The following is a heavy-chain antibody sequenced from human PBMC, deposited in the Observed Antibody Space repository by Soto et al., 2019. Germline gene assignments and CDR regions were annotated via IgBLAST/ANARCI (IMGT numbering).Heavy chain of an antibody. CDR3: ARQEIVVVPADAYYFDY. CDR1: GFTFSDYY. J-gene: IGHJ4*02. D-gene: IGHD2-2*01. V-gene: IGHV3-11*01. CDR2: ISSSGSTI. Sequence: GGSLRLSCAASGFTFSDYYMSWIRQAPGKGLEWVSYISSSGSTIYYADSVKGRFTISRDNAKNSLYLQMNSLRAEDTAVYYCARQEIVVVPADAYYFDYWGQGTLVTVSS.